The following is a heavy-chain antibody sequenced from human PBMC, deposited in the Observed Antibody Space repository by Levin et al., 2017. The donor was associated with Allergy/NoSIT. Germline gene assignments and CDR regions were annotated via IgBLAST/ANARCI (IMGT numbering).Heavy chain of an antibody. J-gene: IGHJ4*02. CDR3: ASVEMVYMGTFDY. V-gene: IGHV3-11*01. CDR1: GFSFSDYY. D-gene: IGHD5-24*01. Sequence: PGGSLRLSCAASGFSFSDYYMSWIRQAPGKGLEWVSYISSSGSTIYYADSVKGRFTISRDNAKNSLYLQMNSLRAEDTAVYYCASVEMVYMGTFDYWGQGTLVTVSS. CDR2: ISSSGSTI.